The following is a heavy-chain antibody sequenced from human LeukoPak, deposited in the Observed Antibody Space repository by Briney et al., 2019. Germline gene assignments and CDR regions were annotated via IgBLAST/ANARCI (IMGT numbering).Heavy chain of an antibody. Sequence: SETLSLTCAVYGGSFSGYYWSWIRQPPGKGLEWIGEINHSGSTNYNPSLKSRVTISVDTSKNQFSLKLSSVTAADTAVYYCARGYTYDFWSGYPFDYWGQGTLVTVSS. CDR1: GGSFSGYY. CDR3: ARGYTYDFWSGYPFDY. CDR2: INHSGST. J-gene: IGHJ4*02. D-gene: IGHD3-3*01. V-gene: IGHV4-34*01.